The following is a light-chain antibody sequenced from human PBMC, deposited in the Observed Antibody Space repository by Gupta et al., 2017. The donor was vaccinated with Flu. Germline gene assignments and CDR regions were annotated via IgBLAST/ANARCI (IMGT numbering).Light chain of an antibody. V-gene: IGLV3-19*01. Sequence: GKTIMITGSGDVVRSYYASWYQQTTGQAPVLVIYGKNSRGSGIPDRFSGSNSGTTASLTTTWAQAEDEADYYCNSRESSGNNVVFGGGTKLTVL. CDR3: NSRESSGNNVV. CDR1: VVRSYY. CDR2: GKN. J-gene: IGLJ2*01.